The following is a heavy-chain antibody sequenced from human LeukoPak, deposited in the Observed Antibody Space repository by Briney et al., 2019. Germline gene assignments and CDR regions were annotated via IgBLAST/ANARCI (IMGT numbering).Heavy chain of an antibody. V-gene: IGHV1-18*01. J-gene: IGHJ6*03. D-gene: IGHD3-3*01. CDR1: GYTFTSCG. CDR3: ARGGVTIFGVVPYYYYMDV. CDR2: ISAYNGNT. Sequence: ASVKVSCKASGYTFTSCGISWVRQAPGQGLEWMGWISAYNGNTNYAQKLQGRVTMTTDTSTSTAYMELRSLRSDDTAVYYCARGGVTIFGVVPYYYYMDVWGKGTTVTVSS.